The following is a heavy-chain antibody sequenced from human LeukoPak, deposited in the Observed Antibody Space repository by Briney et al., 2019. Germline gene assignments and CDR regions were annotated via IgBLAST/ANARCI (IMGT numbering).Heavy chain of an antibody. CDR2: VYRNGDT. D-gene: IGHD2-15*01. J-gene: IGHJ3*02. V-gene: IGHV4-30-2*01. CDR3: ARYCPLPSTNAFDI. CDR1: GGSVDIGGFY. Sequence: SETLSLTCAVSGGSVDIGGFYWSWVRQPPGKGLEWVGYVYRNGDTDYNPSLKSRVTISVDTSKNQFSLKLSSVTAADTAVYYCARYCPLPSTNAFDIWGQGTMVTVSS.